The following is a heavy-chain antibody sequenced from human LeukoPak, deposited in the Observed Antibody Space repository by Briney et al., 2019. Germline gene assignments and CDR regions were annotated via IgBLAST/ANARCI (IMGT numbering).Heavy chain of an antibody. J-gene: IGHJ4*02. CDR3: ARGRYYDSSGYPSRYFDY. V-gene: IGHV3-66*01. CDR2: IYSGGTT. CDR1: GFTVSSIY. D-gene: IGHD3-22*01. Sequence: GGSLRLSCAASGFTVSSIYMSWVCQAPGKGLEWASVIYSGGTTYYADSVKGRFTISRDNSKNTLYLQMNSLRVEDTAVYYCARGRYYDSSGYPSRYFDYWGQGTLVTVSS.